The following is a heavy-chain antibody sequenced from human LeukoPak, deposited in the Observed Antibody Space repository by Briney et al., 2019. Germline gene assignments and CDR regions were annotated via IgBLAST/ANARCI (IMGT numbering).Heavy chain of an antibody. CDR3: ARDSVAGTRAGGYYYYGMDV. V-gene: IGHV4-61*02. CDR1: GGSISSGSYY. D-gene: IGHD6-19*01. CDR2: IYTRGST. Sequence: SQTLSLTCTVPGGSISSGSYYWSWIRQPAGKGLEWIGRIYTRGSTNYDPSLKSRVTISVDTSKNQFSLKLSSVTAADTAVYYCARDSVAGTRAGGYYYYGMDVWGQGTTVTVSS. J-gene: IGHJ6*02.